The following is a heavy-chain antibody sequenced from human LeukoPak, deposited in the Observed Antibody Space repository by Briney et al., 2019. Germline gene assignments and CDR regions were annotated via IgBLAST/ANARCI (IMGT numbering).Heavy chain of an antibody. D-gene: IGHD5-12*01. J-gene: IGHJ4*02. CDR2: ISGSGGST. Sequence: PGGSLRLSCAASGFTFGSYAMNWVRQAPGKGLEWVSAISGSGGSTYYADSVKGRFTISRDNSKNTLYLQMNSLRAEDTAVYYRGRTLEPYSGYDEGYWGQGTLVTVSS. CDR3: GRTLEPYSGYDEGY. CDR1: GFTFGSYA. V-gene: IGHV3-23*01.